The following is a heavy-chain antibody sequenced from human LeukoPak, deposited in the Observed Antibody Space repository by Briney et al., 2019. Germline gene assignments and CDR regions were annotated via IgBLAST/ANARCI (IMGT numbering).Heavy chain of an antibody. J-gene: IGHJ4*02. Sequence: GGSLILSCAASGFTFSSYSMNWVRQAPGKGLEWASSISSSSRYIYYGDSVKGRFTISRDNAKNSLYLQMNSLRAEDTAVYYCARGTYYYDGSGYYRHKYFDCWGQGTLVTISS. D-gene: IGHD3-22*01. V-gene: IGHV3-21*01. CDR1: GFTFSSYS. CDR2: ISSSSRYI. CDR3: ARGTYYYDGSGYYRHKYFDC.